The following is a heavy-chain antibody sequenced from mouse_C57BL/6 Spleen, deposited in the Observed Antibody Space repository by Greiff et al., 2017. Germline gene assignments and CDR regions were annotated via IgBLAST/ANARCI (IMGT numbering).Heavy chain of an antibody. D-gene: IGHD1-2*01. CDR3: ARGLLRHYWYFDV. V-gene: IGHV1-50*01. CDR2: IDPSDSYT. J-gene: IGHJ1*03. Sequence: QVQLQQPGAELVKPGASVKLSCKASGYTFTSYWMQWVKQRTGQGLEWIGEIDPSDSYTNYNQKFKGKATLTVDPSSSTAYMQLSSLTSEDSAVYYGARGLLRHYWYFDVWGTRTTVTVSS. CDR1: GYTFTSYW.